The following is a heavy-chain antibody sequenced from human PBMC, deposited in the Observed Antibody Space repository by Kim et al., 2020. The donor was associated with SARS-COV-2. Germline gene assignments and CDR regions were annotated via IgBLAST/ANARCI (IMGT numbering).Heavy chain of an antibody. J-gene: IGHJ4*01. CDR3: AKDPSTYCGGDCYCFDY. D-gene: IGHD2-21*01. Sequence: GGSLRLSCAASGFTFSSYGMHWVRQAPGKGLEWVAVISYDGSNKYYADSVKGRFTISRDNSKNTLYLQMNSLRAEDTAVYYCAKDPSTYCGGDCYCFDY. CDR1: GFTFSSYG. CDR2: ISYDGSNK. V-gene: IGHV3-30*18.